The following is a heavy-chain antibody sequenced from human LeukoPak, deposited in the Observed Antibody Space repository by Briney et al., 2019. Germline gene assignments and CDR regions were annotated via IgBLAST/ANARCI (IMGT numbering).Heavy chain of an antibody. CDR2: ISAYNDNT. CDR1: GYTFTSYG. Sequence: ASVKVSCKASGYTFTSYGISWVRQAPGQGLEWMGWISAYNDNTNYAQKLQGRVTMTTDTSTSTDYMELRSLRSDDTAVYYCARSREPGGGATKSGYFDYWGQGTLVTVSS. V-gene: IGHV1-18*01. D-gene: IGHD1-26*01. J-gene: IGHJ4*02. CDR3: ARSREPGGGATKSGYFDY.